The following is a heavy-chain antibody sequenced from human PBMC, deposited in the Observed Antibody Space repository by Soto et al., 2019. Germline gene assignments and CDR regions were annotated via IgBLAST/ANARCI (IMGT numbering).Heavy chain of an antibody. V-gene: IGHV3-23*01. Sequence: GGSLRLSCAASGFTFSSYAMSWVRQAPGKGLEWVSAISGSGGSTYNADSVKGRFTISRDNSKNTLYLQMNSLRAEDTAVYYWAKSTLTPVVPNDAFDIWGKGTMITV. CDR1: GFTFSSYA. J-gene: IGHJ3*02. D-gene: IGHD4-17*01. CDR3: AKSTLTPVVPNDAFDI. CDR2: ISGSGGST.